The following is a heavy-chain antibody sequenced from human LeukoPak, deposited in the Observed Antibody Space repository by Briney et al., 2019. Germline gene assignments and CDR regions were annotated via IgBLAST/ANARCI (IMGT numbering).Heavy chain of an antibody. CDR1: GGTFSSYA. D-gene: IGHD2-15*01. Sequence: SVKVSCKASGGTFSSYAISWVRQARGQGREWMGGIIPICGTANYAQKFQGRVTITADKSTSTASMPLSSLRSEDTGVYSCGRARYCSGSSCYWTPYSYSGMDVWGKGTTVTASP. V-gene: IGHV1-69*06. J-gene: IGHJ6*04. CDR2: IIPICGTA. CDR3: GRARYCSGSSCYWTPYSYSGMDV.